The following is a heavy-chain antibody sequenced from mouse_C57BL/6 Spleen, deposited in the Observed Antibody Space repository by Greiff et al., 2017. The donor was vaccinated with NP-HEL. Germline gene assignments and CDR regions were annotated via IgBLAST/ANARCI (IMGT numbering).Heavy chain of an antibody. Sequence: EVKVVESGGGLVKPGGSLKLSCAASGFTFSDYGMHWVRQAPEKGLEWVAYISSGSSTIYYADTVKGRFTISRDNAKNTLFLQMTSLRSEDTAMYYCANSNRYYYAMDYWGQGTSVTVSS. J-gene: IGHJ4*01. CDR3: ANSNRYYYAMDY. CDR1: GFTFSDYG. D-gene: IGHD2-5*01. V-gene: IGHV5-17*01. CDR2: ISSGSSTI.